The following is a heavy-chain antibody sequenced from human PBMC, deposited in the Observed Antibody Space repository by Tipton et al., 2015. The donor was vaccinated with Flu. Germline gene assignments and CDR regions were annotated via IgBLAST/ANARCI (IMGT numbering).Heavy chain of an antibody. CDR1: GGSISSGGAY. Sequence: GLVKPSETLSLTCTVSGGSISSGGAYWSWIRQHPGKGLEWIGCIYYSGSTYYNPSLKSRVTISVDTSKNQFSLKLNSVTAADTAVYYCARDQGFGDGLTYDYYAMGVWGQGTTVTVSS. CDR2: IYYSGST. D-gene: IGHD3-10*01. CDR3: ARDQGFGDGLTYDYYAMGV. J-gene: IGHJ6*02. V-gene: IGHV4-31*03.